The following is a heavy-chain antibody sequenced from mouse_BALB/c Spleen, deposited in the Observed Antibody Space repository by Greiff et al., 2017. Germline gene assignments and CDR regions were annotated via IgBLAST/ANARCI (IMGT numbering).Heavy chain of an antibody. CDR2: ISSGGSYT. V-gene: IGHV5-9-4*01. Sequence: EVQLVESGGGLVKPGGSLKLSCAASGFTFSSYAMSWVRQSPEKRLEWVAEISSGGSYTYYPDTVTGRFTISRDNAKNTLYLEMSSLRSEDTAMYYCARGPDAMDYWGQGTSVTVSS. CDR1: GFTFSSYA. J-gene: IGHJ4*01. CDR3: ARGPDAMDY.